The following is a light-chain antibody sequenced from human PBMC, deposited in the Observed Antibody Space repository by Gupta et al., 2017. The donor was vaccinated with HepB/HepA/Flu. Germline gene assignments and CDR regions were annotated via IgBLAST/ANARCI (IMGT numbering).Light chain of an antibody. CDR1: QSVSSSY. Sequence: EIVFTQSPGTLSCSPGERSTLSCRASQSVSSSYLAWYQQKPGQAPRLLIYGASSRAAGIPDRFSGSGSGTDFTLTISRLEPEDFALYYCQQYGSSPLTFGGGTKVEIK. J-gene: IGKJ4*01. CDR2: GAS. CDR3: QQYGSSPLT. V-gene: IGKV3-20*01.